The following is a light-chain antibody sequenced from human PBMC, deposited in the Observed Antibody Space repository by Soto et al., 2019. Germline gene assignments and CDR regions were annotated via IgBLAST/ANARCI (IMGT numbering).Light chain of an antibody. CDR1: QSVSSSY. V-gene: IGKV3-20*01. CDR3: QQYGSTPRIT. Sequence: EIVLTQSPGTLSLSPGERATLSCRASQSVSSSYLAWYQQKPGQAPRLLIYGASSRATGIPDGFSGSGAGTDVTLTISRLEPEDFAVYYCQQYGSTPRITFGGGTKVEIK. J-gene: IGKJ4*01. CDR2: GAS.